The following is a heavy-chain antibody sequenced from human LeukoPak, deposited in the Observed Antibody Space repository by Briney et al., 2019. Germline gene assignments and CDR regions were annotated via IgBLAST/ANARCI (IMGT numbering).Heavy chain of an antibody. CDR2: INHSGST. J-gene: IGHJ6*02. Sequence: SETLSLTCAVYGGSFSGYYWSWIRQPPGKGLEWIGEINHSGSTNYNPSLKSRVTISVDTSKNQFSLKLSSVTAADTAVYYCARGHGYYYGSGSCYPQGGYYGMDVWGQGTTVTVSS. V-gene: IGHV4-34*01. D-gene: IGHD3-10*01. CDR1: GGSFSGYY. CDR3: ARGHGYYYGSGSCYPQGGYYGMDV.